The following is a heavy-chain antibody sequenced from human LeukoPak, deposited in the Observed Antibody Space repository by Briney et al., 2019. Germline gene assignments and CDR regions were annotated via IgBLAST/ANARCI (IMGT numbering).Heavy chain of an antibody. J-gene: IGHJ4*02. D-gene: IGHD3-22*01. CDR3: AWPPYDSSVFYPH. CDR1: GGTFSSYA. V-gene: IGHV1-69*04. CDR2: IIPILGIA. Sequence: GASVKVSCKASGGTFSSYAISWVRRAPGQGLEWMGRIIPILGIASYAQKFQGRVTMTRDTSTSTVYMELSSLRSEDTAVYYCAWPPYDSSVFYPHGGQGPLVPVSS.